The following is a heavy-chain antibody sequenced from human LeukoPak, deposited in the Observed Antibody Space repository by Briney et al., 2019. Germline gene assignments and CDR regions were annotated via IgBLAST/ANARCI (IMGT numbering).Heavy chain of an antibody. J-gene: IGHJ6*03. CDR3: ARVSRLGCSSTSCYDYYYYYMDV. D-gene: IGHD2-2*01. Sequence: SVKVSCKASGGTFSSYAISWVRQAPGQGLEWMGRIIPIFGTANYAQKFQGRATITADKSTSTAYMELSSLRSEDTAVYYCARVSRLGCSSTSCYDYYYYYMDVWGKGTTVTVSS. CDR1: GGTFSSYA. CDR2: IIPIFGTA. V-gene: IGHV1-69*06.